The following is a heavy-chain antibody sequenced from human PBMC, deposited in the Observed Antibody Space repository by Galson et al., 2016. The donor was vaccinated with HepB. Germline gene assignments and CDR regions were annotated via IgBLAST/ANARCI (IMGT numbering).Heavy chain of an antibody. CDR3: ATLATDSLAYYFYGMDV. J-gene: IGHJ6*02. CDR1: GYNLTGLS. D-gene: IGHD2-15*01. V-gene: IGHV1-24*01. CDR2: LDPEDSNI. Sequence: SVKVSCKVSGYNLTGLSMHWVRQTPGKGLEWMGGLDPEDSNIKYAQNFKGRVTMAEDTSAGTAYMELSSLGSEDTAVYYCATLATDSLAYYFYGMDVWGQGTTVTVSS.